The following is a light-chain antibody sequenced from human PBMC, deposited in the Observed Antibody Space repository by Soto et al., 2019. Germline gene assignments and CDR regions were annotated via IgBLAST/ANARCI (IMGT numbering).Light chain of an antibody. CDR2: DVS. J-gene: IGLJ2*01. Sequence: QSVLTQPASVSGSPGQSITISCTGTSSDVGGYNYVSWYQQHPGKAPKLMIYDVSNRPSGVSNRFSGSKSGNTASLSISGLQADDESDYYCSSYTIISTVVFGGGTKVTVL. V-gene: IGLV2-14*01. CDR3: SSYTIISTVV. CDR1: SSDVGGYNY.